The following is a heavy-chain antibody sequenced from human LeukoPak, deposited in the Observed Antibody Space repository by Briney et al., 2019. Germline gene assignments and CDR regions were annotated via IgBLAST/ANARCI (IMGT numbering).Heavy chain of an antibody. CDR3: AKGNGFCSTTSCYPDTFDM. D-gene: IGHD2-2*01. J-gene: IGHJ3*02. Sequence: GGSLRLSCAASGLTFSTYAMSWVRQAPGKGLEWVSAISGSGGSTYYADSVKGRFTISRDNSKNTLYLQMNTLRAEDTAVYYCAKGNGFCSTTSCYPDTFDMWGHGTMVTVSS. V-gene: IGHV3-23*01. CDR2: ISGSGGST. CDR1: GLTFSTYA.